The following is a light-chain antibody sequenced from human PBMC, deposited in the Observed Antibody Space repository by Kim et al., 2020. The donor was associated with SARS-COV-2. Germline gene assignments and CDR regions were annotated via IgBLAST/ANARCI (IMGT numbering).Light chain of an antibody. J-gene: IGLJ2*01. Sequence: QPVLTQSPSASASLGVSVKLTCTLSSGHSSYTIAWHQQRSEKGPRYLMKVNSDGSHTKGDGIPDRFSGSSSGAERYLTISSLQSEDEADYYCQTWGSGIPVFGGGTQLTVL. CDR3: QTWGSGIPV. CDR2: VNSDGSH. V-gene: IGLV4-69*01. CDR1: SGHSSYT.